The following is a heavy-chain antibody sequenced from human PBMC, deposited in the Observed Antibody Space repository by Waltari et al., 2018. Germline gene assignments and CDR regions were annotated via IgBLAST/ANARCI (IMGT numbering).Heavy chain of an antibody. Sequence: ELQLVVSGGGLVVHGALLRLTWAATGFTLRRSWMHWFRQAPGKGLVWVSRINSDGSSTSYAASVKRRFTISRDNAKNTLYLQMNSLRAEDTAVYCCARDWGRDGYRSDYWGQGTLVTVSS. D-gene: IGHD3-16*01. CDR2: INSDGSST. V-gene: IGHV3-74*01. CDR3: ARDWGRDGYRSDY. J-gene: IGHJ4*02. CDR1: GFTLRRSW.